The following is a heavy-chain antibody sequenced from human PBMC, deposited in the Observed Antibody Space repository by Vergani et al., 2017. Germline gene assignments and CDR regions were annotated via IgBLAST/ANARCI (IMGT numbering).Heavy chain of an antibody. V-gene: IGHV4-39*01. CDR3: ARRAERWETLLRDDFDV. J-gene: IGHJ3*01. Sequence: QLQLQQSGPGLLKPSETLFLTSPFSAASISSVSYYWGWIRQPPGKSLEWIGSIYYSGLTYYNPSLKSRVAISVDTSKNQFSLKVTSVTAADTAVYFCARRAERWETLLRDDFDVWGQGTFVTVSP. CDR2: IYYSGLT. CDR1: AASISSVSYY. D-gene: IGHD1-26*01.